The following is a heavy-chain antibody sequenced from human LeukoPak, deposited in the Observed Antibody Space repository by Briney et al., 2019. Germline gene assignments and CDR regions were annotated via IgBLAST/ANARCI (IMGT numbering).Heavy chain of an antibody. CDR3: ATGGGLRFLEWSAADY. D-gene: IGHD3-3*01. Sequence: SVKVSCKASGYTFTGYYMHWVRQAPGQGLEWMGRIIPILGIANYAQKFQGRVTITADKSTSTAYMELSSLRSEDTAVYYCATGGGLRFLEWSAADYWGLGTLVTVSS. V-gene: IGHV1-69*02. J-gene: IGHJ4*02. CDR2: IIPILGIA. CDR1: GYTFTGYY.